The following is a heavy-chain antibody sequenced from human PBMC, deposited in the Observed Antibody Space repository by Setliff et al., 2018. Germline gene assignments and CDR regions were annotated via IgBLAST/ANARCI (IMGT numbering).Heavy chain of an antibody. CDR1: AGSLSDYY. CDR2: INQSGST. V-gene: IGHV4-34*01. D-gene: IGHD2-8*01. Sequence: ETLSLTCGGYAGSLSDYYWSWIRQPPGKGLEWIGEINQSGSTTYNPSLKGRVTISMDTSKNQFSLKLTSVTAADTAVYYCARDRQYCTSLSRLNSYFYYYAMDFWGQGNAGHRLL. J-gene: IGHJ6*02. CDR3: ARDRQYCTSLSRLNSYFYYYAMDF.